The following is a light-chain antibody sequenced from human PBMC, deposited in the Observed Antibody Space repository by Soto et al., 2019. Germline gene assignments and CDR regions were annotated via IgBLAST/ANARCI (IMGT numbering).Light chain of an antibody. J-gene: IGLJ2*01. CDR3: AAWDDSLNGVV. CDR2: SNN. CDR1: SSNIGSNT. Sequence: QSVLTQPPSASGTPVQRVTISCSGSSSNIGSNTVNWYQQLPGTAPKLLIYSNNQRPSGVPDRFSGSKSGTSASLAISGLQSEDEADYYCAAWDDSLNGVVVGGGTQLTVL. V-gene: IGLV1-44*01.